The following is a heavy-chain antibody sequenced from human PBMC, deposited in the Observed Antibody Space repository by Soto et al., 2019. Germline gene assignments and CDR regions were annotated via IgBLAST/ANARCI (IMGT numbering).Heavy chain of an antibody. CDR2: INHSGST. CDR3: ARDTVLLWFGESSTRWFDP. D-gene: IGHD3-10*01. V-gene: IGHV4-34*01. CDR1: GGSFSGYY. Sequence: KPSETLSLTCAVYGGSFSGYYWSWIRQPPGKGLEWIGEINHSGSTNYNPSLKSRVTISVDTSKNQFSLKLSSVTAADTAVYYCARDTVLLWFGESSTRWFDPWGQGTLVTVSS. J-gene: IGHJ5*02.